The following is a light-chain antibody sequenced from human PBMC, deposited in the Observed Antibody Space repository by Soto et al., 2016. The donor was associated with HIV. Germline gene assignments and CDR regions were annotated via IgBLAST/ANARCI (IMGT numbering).Light chain of an antibody. Sequence: DIQMTQSPSSLSASVGDRVTITCRASQGITNDLGWYQQKPGKAPKVLISATSDLQSGVPSRFSGSRSGREFTLTISSLQPEDFATYYCQQSHSPPRTFGQGTKVEIK. CDR2: ATS. J-gene: IGKJ1*01. CDR3: QQSHSPPRT. CDR1: QGITND. V-gene: IGKV1-39*01.